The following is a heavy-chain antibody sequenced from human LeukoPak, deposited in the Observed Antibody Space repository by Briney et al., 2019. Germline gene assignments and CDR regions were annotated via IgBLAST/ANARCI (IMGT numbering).Heavy chain of an antibody. CDR2: ISAYNGNT. CDR1: GYTFTSYG. D-gene: IGHD2-15*01. CDR3: ARVSNRSRIGGSCLAVDY. Sequence: VKVPCKAFGYTFTSYGIIWLGQAPGQGLERMGCISAYNGNTNYAQKLQGRVTMTTDTSTRTAYMELRSLRSDDTAVYYCARVSNRSRIGGSCLAVDYWGQGTLVTVSS. J-gene: IGHJ4*02. V-gene: IGHV1-18*01.